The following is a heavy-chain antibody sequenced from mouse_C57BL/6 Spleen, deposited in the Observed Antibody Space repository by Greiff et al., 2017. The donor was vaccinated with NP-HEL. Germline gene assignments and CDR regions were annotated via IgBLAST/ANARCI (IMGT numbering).Heavy chain of an antibody. CDR3: ARAGYYYGLFFDY. CDR2: ISDGGSYT. J-gene: IGHJ2*01. D-gene: IGHD1-1*01. Sequence: EVQLVESGGGLVKPGGSLKLSCAASGFTFSSYAMSWVRQTPEKRLEWVATISDGGSYTYYPDNVKGRFTISRDNAKNNLYLQMSHLKSEDTAMYYCARAGYYYGLFFDYWGQGTTLTVSS. CDR1: GFTFSSYA. V-gene: IGHV5-4*01.